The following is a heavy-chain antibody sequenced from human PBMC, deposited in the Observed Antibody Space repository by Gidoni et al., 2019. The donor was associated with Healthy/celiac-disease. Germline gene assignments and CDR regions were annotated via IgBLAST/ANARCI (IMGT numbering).Heavy chain of an antibody. Sequence: QVQLQESGPGRVKRSETVSLPCTVSGGAISSYYRRWIRQPAGKGLEWIGRIYPSGSTNYNPSLKILFTMSVDTSKNQFSLKLSSVTAADTAVYYCSREDSSGCYTFDYWGQGTLVTVSS. D-gene: IGHD6-19*01. CDR3: SREDSSGCYTFDY. V-gene: IGHV4-4*07. CDR1: GGAISSYY. J-gene: IGHJ4*02. CDR2: IYPSGST.